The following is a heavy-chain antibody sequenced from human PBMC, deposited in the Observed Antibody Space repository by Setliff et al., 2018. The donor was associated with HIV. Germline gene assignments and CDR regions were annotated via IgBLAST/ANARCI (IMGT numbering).Heavy chain of an antibody. CDR3: ARATYTLQFLKWSPDSSLYYYYMDV. J-gene: IGHJ6*03. V-gene: IGHV4-4*07. Sequence: SETLSLTCTVSGDSISSYYWSWIRQPAGKGLEWIGRIYTSGSTFYKSSLKSRVTMSIDTSKNQFSLMLSPVTAADTAVYYCARATYTLQFLKWSPDSSLYYYYMDVWGKGTTVTVSS. D-gene: IGHD3-3*01. CDR1: GDSISSYY. CDR2: IYTSGST.